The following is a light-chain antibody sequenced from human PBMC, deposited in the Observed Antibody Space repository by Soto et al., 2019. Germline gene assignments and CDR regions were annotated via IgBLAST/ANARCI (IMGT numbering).Light chain of an antibody. Sequence: EIVMTQSPATLSVSPGERATLFCRASHSVSSSLAWYQQKPGQAHRLLIHGAYTRATGIQARFSGSGSGTEFTLTIRSLQSEDFAVYYCKQYSDWRPQFGQGTKVDIK. CDR1: HSVSSS. CDR2: GAY. V-gene: IGKV3-15*01. CDR3: KQYSDWRPQ. J-gene: IGKJ1*01.